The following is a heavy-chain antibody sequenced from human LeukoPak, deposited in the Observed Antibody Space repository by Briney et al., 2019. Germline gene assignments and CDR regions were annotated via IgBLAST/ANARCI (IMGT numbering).Heavy chain of an antibody. J-gene: IGHJ6*03. CDR1: GFTFSSYA. Sequence: GGSLRPSCAASGFTFSSYAMHWVRQAPGKGLEYVSAISSNGGSTYYANSVRGRFTISRDNSKNTLYLQMGSLSAEDMAVYYCARMAASYYYYYYYMDVWGKGTTVTVSS. D-gene: IGHD2-15*01. CDR3: ARMAASYYYYYYYMDV. V-gene: IGHV3-64*01. CDR2: ISSNGGST.